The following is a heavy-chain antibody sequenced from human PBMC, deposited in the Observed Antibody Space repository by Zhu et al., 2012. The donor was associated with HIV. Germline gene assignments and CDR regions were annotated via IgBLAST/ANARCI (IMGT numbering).Heavy chain of an antibody. CDR2: VHDSGNT. CDR1: GASISGNNL. J-gene: IGHJ4*02. V-gene: IGHV4-4*02. CDR3: ARITAYGHYLDY. Sequence: QVQLEESGPGLVKPSETLSLACAVSGASISGNNLWSWVRQPPGKGLEWLGEVHDSGNTNYNPSLKSRVTISVDKSKNQFSLKLTSVTAADTAMYYCARITAYGHYLDYWGLGNPGPPSPX. D-gene: IGHD2-21*01.